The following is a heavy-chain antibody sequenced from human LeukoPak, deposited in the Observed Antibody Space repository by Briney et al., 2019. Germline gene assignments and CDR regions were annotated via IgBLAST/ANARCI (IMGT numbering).Heavy chain of an antibody. CDR1: GFTFSSYA. CDR2: ISGSGGST. J-gene: IGHJ4*02. CDR3: IRSISGTYGQFDY. D-gene: IGHD3-10*01. V-gene: IGHV3-23*01. Sequence: QTGGSLRLSCAASGFTFSSYAMSWVRQAPGKGLEWVSAISGSGGSTYYADSVKGRFTISRDNSKNTLYLQMNSLRAEDTAVYYCIRSISGTYGQFDYWGQGTLVTVSS.